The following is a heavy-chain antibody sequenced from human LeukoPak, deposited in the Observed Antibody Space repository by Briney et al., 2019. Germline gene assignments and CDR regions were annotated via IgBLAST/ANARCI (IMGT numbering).Heavy chain of an antibody. Sequence: PSETLSLTCTVSGYSITSAYYWGWIRQSPGKGLAWIGSIYYSGSTYYNPSLKSRVTISVDTSKNQFSLKLSSVTAADTAVYYCASCSSYSVKGVSDYWGQGTLVTVSS. CDR2: IYYSGST. CDR3: ASCSSYSVKGVSDY. J-gene: IGHJ4*02. D-gene: IGHD6-13*01. CDR1: GYSITSAYY. V-gene: IGHV4-38-2*02.